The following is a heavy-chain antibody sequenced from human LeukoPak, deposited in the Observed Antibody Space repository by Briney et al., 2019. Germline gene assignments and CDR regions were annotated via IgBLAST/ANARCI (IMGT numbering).Heavy chain of an antibody. CDR3: AREGYYDSSGYRGAFDI. CDR1: GGSISGYY. CDR2: IYYSGST. V-gene: IGHV4-59*01. D-gene: IGHD3-22*01. Sequence: SETLSLTCTVSGGSISGYYWSWIRQPPGKGLEWIGYIYYSGSTNYNPSLKSRVTISVDTSKNQFSLKLSSVTAADTAVYYCAREGYYDSSGYRGAFDIWGQGTMVTVSS. J-gene: IGHJ3*02.